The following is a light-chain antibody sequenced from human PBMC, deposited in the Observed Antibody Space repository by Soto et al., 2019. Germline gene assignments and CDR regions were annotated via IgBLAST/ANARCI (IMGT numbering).Light chain of an antibody. CDR1: HSVSSSY. CDR3: QQYGSSPPYT. Sequence: EIVLTQSPGTLSLSLGERATLSCRASHSVSSSYLAWYQQNPGQAPRLLIYGASSRATGIPDRFSGSGSGTDFTLTISRLEPEDFAVYYCQQYGSSPPYTFGQGTKLEIK. V-gene: IGKV3-20*01. CDR2: GAS. J-gene: IGKJ2*01.